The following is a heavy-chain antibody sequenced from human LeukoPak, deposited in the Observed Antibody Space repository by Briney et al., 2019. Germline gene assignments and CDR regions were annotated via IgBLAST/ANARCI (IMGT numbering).Heavy chain of an antibody. CDR3: AKEAYYDFWSGPIAGGFDY. Sequence: GGSLRLSCAASEFTFSNYAMSWVRQAPGKGLEWVSAISGSGGSTYYADSVKGRFTISRDNSKNTLYLQMNSLRAEDTAVYYCAKEAYYDFWSGPIAGGFDYWGQGTLVTVSS. J-gene: IGHJ4*02. D-gene: IGHD3-3*01. CDR1: EFTFSNYA. V-gene: IGHV3-23*01. CDR2: ISGSGGST.